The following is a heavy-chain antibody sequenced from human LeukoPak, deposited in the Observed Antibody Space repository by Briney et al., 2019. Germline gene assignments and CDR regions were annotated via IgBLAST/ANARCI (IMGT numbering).Heavy chain of an antibody. CDR3: AIAVNSDAFDI. D-gene: IGHD4-11*01. Sequence: GASXKVSCKASRHTFISYYMHWVRQAPGQGLEWMGIINPSGGSTSYAQKLQGRVTMTRDTSTSTVYMELSSLRSEDTAVYYCAIAVNSDAFDIWGQGTMVTVSS. J-gene: IGHJ3*02. CDR2: INPSGGST. CDR1: RHTFISYY. V-gene: IGHV1-46*04.